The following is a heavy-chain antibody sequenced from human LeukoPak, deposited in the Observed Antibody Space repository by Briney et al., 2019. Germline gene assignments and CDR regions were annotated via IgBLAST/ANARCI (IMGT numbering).Heavy chain of an antibody. J-gene: IGHJ4*02. CDR2: IKQDGSEK. CDR3: ARSPPLRSGYYYDSSGYYNDY. V-gene: IGHV3-7*03. D-gene: IGHD3-22*01. Sequence: GGSLRLSCAASGFTFSSYWMSWVRQAPGKGLEWVANIKQDGSEKYHVDSVKGRFTISRDNSKNTLYLQMNSLRAEDTAVYYCARSPPLRSGYYYDSSGYYNDYWGQGTLVTVSS. CDR1: GFTFSSYW.